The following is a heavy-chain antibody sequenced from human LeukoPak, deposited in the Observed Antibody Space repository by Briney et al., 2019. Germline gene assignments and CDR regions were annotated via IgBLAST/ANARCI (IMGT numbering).Heavy chain of an antibody. J-gene: IGHJ3*02. CDR1: GFTFSSYA. V-gene: IGHV3-23*01. CDR3: ASLDTAMVGSAFDI. Sequence: TGGSLRLSCAASGFTFSSYAMSWVRQAPGKGLEWVSAISGSGGSTYYADSVKGRFTISRDNSKNTLYLQMNSLRAEDTAVYYCASLDTAMVGSAFDIWGQGTMVTVSS. D-gene: IGHD5-18*01. CDR2: ISGSGGST.